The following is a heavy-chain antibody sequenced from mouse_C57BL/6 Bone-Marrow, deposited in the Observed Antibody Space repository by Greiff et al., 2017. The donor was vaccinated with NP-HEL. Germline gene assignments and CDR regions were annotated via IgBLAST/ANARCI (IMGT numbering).Heavy chain of an antibody. Sequence: EVKLMESGGGLVKPGGSLKLSCAASGFTFSSYAMSWVRQTPEKRLERVATISDGGSYTYYPDNVKGRFTISRDNAKNNLYLQMSHLKSEDTAMYYCARYSNWASWFAYWGQGTLVTVSA. CDR3: ARYSNWASWFAY. D-gene: IGHD2-5*01. CDR1: GFTFSSYA. J-gene: IGHJ3*01. CDR2: ISDGGSYT. V-gene: IGHV5-4*03.